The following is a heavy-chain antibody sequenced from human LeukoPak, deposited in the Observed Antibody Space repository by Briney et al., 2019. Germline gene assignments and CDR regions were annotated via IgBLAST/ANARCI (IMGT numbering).Heavy chain of an antibody. V-gene: IGHV3-23*01. J-gene: IGHJ4*02. CDR1: GFTFSSYA. Sequence: GGSLRLSCAASGFTFSSYAMSWVRQAPGKGLEWVSAISGSGGSTYYADSVKGRFTISRDNSKNTLYLQMNSLGAEDTAVYYCAKAGDSSGYYPYDDYWGQGTLVTVSS. CDR2: ISGSGGST. CDR3: AKAGDSSGYYPYDDY. D-gene: IGHD3-22*01.